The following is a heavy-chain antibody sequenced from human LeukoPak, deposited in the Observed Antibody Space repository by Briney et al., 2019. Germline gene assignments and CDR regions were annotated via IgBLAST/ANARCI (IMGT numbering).Heavy chain of an antibody. CDR2: IYYSGST. J-gene: IGHJ4*02. CDR1: GGSISSYY. V-gene: IGHV4-59*01. Sequence: PSETLSLTCTVSGGSISSYYWSWIRQPPGKGLEWIGYIYYSGSTNYNPSLKSRVTISVDTSKNQSSLKLSSVTAADTAVYYCARDNAYKFDYWGQGTLVTVSS. CDR3: ARDNAYKFDY. D-gene: IGHD1-14*01.